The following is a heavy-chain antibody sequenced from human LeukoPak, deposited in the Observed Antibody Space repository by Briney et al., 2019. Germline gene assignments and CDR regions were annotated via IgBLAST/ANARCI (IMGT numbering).Heavy chain of an antibody. CDR1: GGSISSGGYY. CDR2: IYHSGST. J-gene: IGHJ5*02. D-gene: IGHD3-16*01. V-gene: IGHV4-30-2*01. CDR3: GVTGNWFDP. Sequence: PSETLSLTCTVSGGSISSGGYYWSWIRQPPGKGLEWIGYIYHSGSTYYNPSLKSRVTISVDTSADTAVYYCARHPRPKIMITFGGVTGNWFDPWGQGTLVTVSS.